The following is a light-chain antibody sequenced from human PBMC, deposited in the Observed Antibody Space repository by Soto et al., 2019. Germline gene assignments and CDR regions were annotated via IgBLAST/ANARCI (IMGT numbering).Light chain of an antibody. J-gene: IGLJ2*01. Sequence: QSALTQPASVSGSPGQSITISCTGTSSDVGNSNLVSWYQHYPGKAPKLIIYEGSKRPSGVSDRFSGSKSGNTASLTISGLQAEDEADYYCCSYAGDVLFGGGTKLTVL. V-gene: IGLV2-23*01. CDR2: EGS. CDR1: SSDVGNSNL. CDR3: CSYAGDVL.